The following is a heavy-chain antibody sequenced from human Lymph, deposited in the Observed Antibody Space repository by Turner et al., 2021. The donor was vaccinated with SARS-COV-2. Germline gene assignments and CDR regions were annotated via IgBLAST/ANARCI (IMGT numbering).Heavy chain of an antibody. CDR3: AKEGLSGRRLQFVPYFAY. Sequence: EVQLVESGGGVVQPGGSLRPSCAASGFTFDDYAMHWVCQAPGKGLEWVSLISGDGGSTYYADSVKGRFTISRDDSKNSLYLQINSLRTEDTALYYCAKEGLSGRRLQFVPYFAYWGQGTLVSVSS. CDR2: ISGDGGST. D-gene: IGHD5-12*01. CDR1: GFTFDDYA. J-gene: IGHJ4*02. V-gene: IGHV3-43*02.